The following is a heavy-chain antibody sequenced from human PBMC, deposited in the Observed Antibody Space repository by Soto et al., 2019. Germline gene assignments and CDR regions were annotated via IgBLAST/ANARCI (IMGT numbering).Heavy chain of an antibody. Sequence: ESLEVSCLRSGYRFTNYWTVWVRQVPGKGLEWMGIIYPGDSETRYSPSFQGQVTIAADKSISTDYLQGRSLKASDTAMYYCARPPTFSGSDFDAFEIWGQGTLVTVSS. D-gene: IGHD1-26*01. CDR3: ARPPTFSGSDFDAFEI. CDR1: GYRFTNYW. J-gene: IGHJ3*02. V-gene: IGHV5-51*01. CDR2: IYPGDSET.